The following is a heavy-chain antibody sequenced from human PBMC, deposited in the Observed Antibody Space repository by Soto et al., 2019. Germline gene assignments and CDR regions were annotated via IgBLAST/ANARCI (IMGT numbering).Heavy chain of an antibody. CDR2: LSGSGANT. J-gene: IGHJ4*02. CDR3: AKERLARGIDY. CDR1: GFTFSNYA. V-gene: IGHV3-23*01. D-gene: IGHD3-16*01. Sequence: XXSLRLSFAASGFTFSNYAMTWVLQAPGKGLEWVSTLSGSGANTYYADSVSGRFTISRDNSKNTLYLQMSSLRAEDTAVYYCAKERLARGIDYWGQGSLVTVSS.